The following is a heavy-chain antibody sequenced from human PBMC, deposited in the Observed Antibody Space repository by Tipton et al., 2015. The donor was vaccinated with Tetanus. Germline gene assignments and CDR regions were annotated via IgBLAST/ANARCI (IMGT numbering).Heavy chain of an antibody. CDR2: INAGNGNA. CDR3: TKAPNRIARAYDF. Sequence: QSGPEVKKHGASVKVSCKASGYTFTSYAIHWVRQAPGQRLEWMGWINAGNGNAKYSQKFQGRVTITADESTKTAYMELSSLRSEDTAVYYCTKAPNRIARAYDFWGQGTQITVSS. J-gene: IGHJ4*02. CDR1: GYTFTSYA. V-gene: IGHV1-3*01. D-gene: IGHD1-14*01.